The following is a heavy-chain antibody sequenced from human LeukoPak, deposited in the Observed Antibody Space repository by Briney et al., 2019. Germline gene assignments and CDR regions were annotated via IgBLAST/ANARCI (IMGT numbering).Heavy chain of an antibody. CDR2: ISSYNGNT. D-gene: IGHD3-3*01. V-gene: IGHV1-18*01. CDR3: ASGDYDFWSGYYTPNH. J-gene: IGHJ4*02. CDR1: GYTSPSYA. Sequence: ASVKVSCKASGYTSPSYAINWVRQAPGQGLEWMGWISSYNGNTNYAQKVQGRVTMTTDTSTSTAYMELRSLTADDTAVYYCASGDYDFWSGYYTPNHWGQGTLVTVSS.